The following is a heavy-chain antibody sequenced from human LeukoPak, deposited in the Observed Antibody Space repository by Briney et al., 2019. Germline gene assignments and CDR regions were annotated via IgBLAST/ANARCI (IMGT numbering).Heavy chain of an antibody. Sequence: PGRSLRLSCAASGFTFDDYAMHWVRQAPGKGLEWVSGISWNSGSIGYADSVKGRFTISRDNAKNSLYLQMNSLRAEDTAVYYCARERGSSSWYFYYYYYMDVWGKGTTVTISS. CDR2: ISWNSGSI. V-gene: IGHV3-9*01. J-gene: IGHJ6*03. D-gene: IGHD6-13*01. CDR3: ARERGSSSWYFYYYYYMDV. CDR1: GFTFDDYA.